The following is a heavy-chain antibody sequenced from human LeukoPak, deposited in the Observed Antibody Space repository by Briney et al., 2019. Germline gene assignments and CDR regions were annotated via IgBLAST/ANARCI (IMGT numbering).Heavy chain of an antibody. J-gene: IGHJ4*02. Sequence: PRGSLRLSCAAPGFSISNDWMSAVRQAPRKSLEWGARVKSRTAGETTDYDGRVTGRFTISRDASKNTLYMQMTSLKTEDNAVYYCTLIQGWRSGSYYRDFWGQGTMVTVSS. CDR3: TLIQGWRSGSYYRDF. CDR2: VKSRTAGETT. V-gene: IGHV3-15*01. CDR1: GFSISNDW. D-gene: IGHD3-10*01.